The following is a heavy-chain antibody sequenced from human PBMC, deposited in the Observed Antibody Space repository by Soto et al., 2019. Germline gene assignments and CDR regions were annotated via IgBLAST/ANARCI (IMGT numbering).Heavy chain of an antibody. CDR3: ARTGQHLAYGMEV. D-gene: IGHD6-13*01. Sequence: EVQLVESGGGLVQPGGSLRLSCAASGFTFSSYGMHWVRQATGKGLEWVSAIGTAGDTYYPGSVKGRFTISRENAKNSLYLQINSLRAGDTAVYYCARTGQHLAYGMEVWGQGTTVTVSS. V-gene: IGHV3-13*04. J-gene: IGHJ6*02. CDR2: IGTAGDT. CDR1: GFTFSSYG.